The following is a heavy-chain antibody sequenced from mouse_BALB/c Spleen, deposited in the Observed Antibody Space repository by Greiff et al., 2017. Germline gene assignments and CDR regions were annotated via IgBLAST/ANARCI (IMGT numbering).Heavy chain of an antibody. CDR2: INPNNGGT. D-gene: IGHD2-14*01. V-gene: IGHV1-18*01. CDR1: GYTFTDYN. CDR3: ARRDYRYLYWYFDV. Sequence: LVEPGASVKIPCKASGYTFTDYNMDWVKQSHGKSLEWIGDINPNNGGTIYNQKFKGKATLTVDKSSSTAYMELRSLTSEDTAVYYCARRDYRYLYWYFDVWGAGTTVTVSS. J-gene: IGHJ1*01.